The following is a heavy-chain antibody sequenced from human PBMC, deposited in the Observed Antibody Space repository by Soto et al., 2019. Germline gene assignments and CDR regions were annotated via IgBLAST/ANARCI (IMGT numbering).Heavy chain of an antibody. CDR3: ARVRSAAAGTGYGMDV. D-gene: IGHD6-13*01. V-gene: IGHV1-8*01. Sequence: QVQLVQSGAEVKKPGASVKVSCKASGYTFTSYDINWVRQATGQGLEWMGWMNPNSGNTGYAQKFQGRVTMTRNTSISTAYMELSSLRSEDTAVYYCARVRSAAAGTGYGMDVWGQGTTVTVSS. J-gene: IGHJ6*02. CDR1: GYTFTSYD. CDR2: MNPNSGNT.